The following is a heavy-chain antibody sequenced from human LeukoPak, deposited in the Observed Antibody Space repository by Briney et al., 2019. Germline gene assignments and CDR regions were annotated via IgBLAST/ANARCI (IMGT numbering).Heavy chain of an antibody. J-gene: IGHJ4*02. V-gene: IGHV3-7*01. Sequence: PGGSLRLSCAASGFTFSSYWMSWVRQAPGKGLEWVANIKQDGNEKYYVDSVKGRFTISRDNAKNSLYLQMNSLRAGDTAVYYCARDSTVTPWDYWGQGTLVTVSS. D-gene: IGHD4-17*01. CDR3: ARDSTVTPWDY. CDR1: GFTFSSYW. CDR2: IKQDGNEK.